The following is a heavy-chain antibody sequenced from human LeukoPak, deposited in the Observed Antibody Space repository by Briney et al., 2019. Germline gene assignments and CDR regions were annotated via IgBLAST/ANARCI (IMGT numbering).Heavy chain of an antibody. V-gene: IGHV4-61*02. D-gene: IGHD1-26*01. CDR1: GGSISSGSYH. CDR3: ARDIEWAYGMDV. CDR2: IHTSGST. Sequence: SQTLSLTCSVSGGSISSGSYHWNWIRQPAGKGLEWIGRIHTSGSTSYNPSLKSRVTISVDTSKNQFSLKLSSATAADTAIYYCARDIEWAYGMDVWGQGTTVTVSS. J-gene: IGHJ6*02.